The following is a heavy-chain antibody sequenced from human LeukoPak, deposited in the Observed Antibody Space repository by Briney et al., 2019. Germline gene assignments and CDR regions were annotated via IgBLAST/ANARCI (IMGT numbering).Heavy chain of an antibody. D-gene: IGHD5-24*01. J-gene: IGHJ4*02. V-gene: IGHV3-74*01. Sequence: PGGSLRLSCAASGFTLSGYWMHWVRQGPGKGLVWVSRINSDGTSASYADSVKGRFTISRDNAKNTLYLQMNSLRPEDTAVYYCARARFGYNRGPFDYWGQGILVTVSS. CDR2: INSDGTSA. CDR1: GFTLSGYW. CDR3: ARARFGYNRGPFDY.